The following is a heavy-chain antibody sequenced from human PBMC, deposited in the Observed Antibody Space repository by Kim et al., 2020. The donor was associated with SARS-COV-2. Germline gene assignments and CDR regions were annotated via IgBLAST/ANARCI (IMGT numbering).Heavy chain of an antibody. V-gene: IGHV1-46*01. D-gene: IGHD4-17*01. CDR3: ARRIPTARVGYFDY. CDR1: GYTFTSYF. Sequence: SVKVSCKASGYTFTSYFIHWVRQAPGQGLEWMGMINPSGGSASYAQKFQGRVTMTRDTSTTTIYMELSSLRSEDTAVYYCARRIPTARVGYFDYWDQGTLVTVSS. CDR2: INPSGGSA. J-gene: IGHJ4*02.